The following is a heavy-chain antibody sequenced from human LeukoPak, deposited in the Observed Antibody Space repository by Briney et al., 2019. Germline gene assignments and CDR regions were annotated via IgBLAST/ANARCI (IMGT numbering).Heavy chain of an antibody. CDR1: GGSISIYY. J-gene: IGHJ4*02. V-gene: IGHV4-59*01. CDR2: IYYSGST. D-gene: IGHD3-3*01. CDR3: ARGGDFWSGYYTVELDY. Sequence: SETLSLTCTVSGGSISIYYWSWIRQPPGKGLEWIGYIYYSGSTNYNPSLKSRVTISVDTSKNQFSLKLSSVTAADTAVYYCARGGDFWSGYYTVELDYWGQGTLVTVSS.